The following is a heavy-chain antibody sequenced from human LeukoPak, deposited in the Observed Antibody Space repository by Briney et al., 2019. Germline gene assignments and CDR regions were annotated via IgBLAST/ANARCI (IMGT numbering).Heavy chain of an antibody. CDR3: ARDGSKYMVTTEE. V-gene: IGHV4-38-2*02. CDR2: TYHSGST. D-gene: IGHD4-11*01. CDR1: GYSISSGYY. Sequence: SETLSLTCTVSGYSISSGYYWGWIRQPPGKGPEWIGSTYHSGSTHYNPSLKSRVTISVDTSKNQFSLKLSSVTAADTAVYYCARDGSKYMVTTEEWGQGTLVTVSS. J-gene: IGHJ4*02.